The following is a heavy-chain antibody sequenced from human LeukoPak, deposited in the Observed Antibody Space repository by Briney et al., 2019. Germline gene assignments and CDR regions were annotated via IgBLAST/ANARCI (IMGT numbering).Heavy chain of an antibody. Sequence: QPGGSLRLSCAASGFTFSGSVMHWVRQASGKGLEWVGRIRSKANSYATGYVASVKGRFTISRDDSKNTLYLQMNSLKTEDTAVYYCTTEGFYYDSRNLDYWGQGTLVTVSS. V-gene: IGHV3-73*01. CDR2: IRSKANSYAT. J-gene: IGHJ4*02. D-gene: IGHD3-22*01. CDR1: GFTFSGSV. CDR3: TTEGFYYDSRNLDY.